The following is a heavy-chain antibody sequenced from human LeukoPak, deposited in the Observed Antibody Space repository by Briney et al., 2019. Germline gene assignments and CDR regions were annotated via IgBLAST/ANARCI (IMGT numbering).Heavy chain of an antibody. CDR3: ARDTSTRQNNRFDP. Sequence: PSETLSLTCTVSGGSISSSSYYWGWIRQPPGKGLEWIGSIYYSGSTYYNPSLKSRVTISVDTSKNQFSLKLSSVTAADTAVYYCARDTSTRQNNRFDPWGQGTLVTVSS. D-gene: IGHD2-2*01. V-gene: IGHV4-39*07. CDR2: IYYSGST. CDR1: GGSISSSSYY. J-gene: IGHJ5*02.